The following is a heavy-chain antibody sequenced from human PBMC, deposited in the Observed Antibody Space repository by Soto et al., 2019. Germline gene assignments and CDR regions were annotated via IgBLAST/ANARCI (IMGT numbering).Heavy chain of an antibody. CDR2: IFSNDEK. J-gene: IGHJ5*02. D-gene: IGHD6-13*01. V-gene: IGHV2-26*01. CDR1: GFSLSNAGLG. Sequence: QVTVKESGPVLVKPTETLTLTCTVSGFSLSNAGLGVSWIRQPPGKALEWLAHIFSNDEKSYSTSLKSRLTISKDTSKSQVVLTLTNMDPVDTATYYCAPTYSTSWYWLDPWGQGTLVTVSS. CDR3: APTYSTSWYWLDP.